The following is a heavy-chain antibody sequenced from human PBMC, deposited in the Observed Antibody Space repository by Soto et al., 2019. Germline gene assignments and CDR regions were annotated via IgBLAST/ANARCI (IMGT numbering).Heavy chain of an antibody. CDR1: GDSVSSNSAA. J-gene: IGHJ4*02. V-gene: IGHV6-1*01. CDR3: VYLYYDSSGYYFDY. D-gene: IGHD3-22*01. Sequence: SQTLSLTCASSGDSVSSNSAAWNWIRQSPSRGLEWLGRTYYRSKWYNDYAVSVKSRITINPDTSKNQFSLQLNSVTPEDTAVYYCVYLYYDSSGYYFDYWGQGTLVTVSS. CDR2: TYYRSKWYN.